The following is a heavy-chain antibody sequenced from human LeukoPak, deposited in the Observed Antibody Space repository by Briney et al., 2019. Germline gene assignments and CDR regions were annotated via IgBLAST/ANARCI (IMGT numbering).Heavy chain of an antibody. CDR1: GASISSWY. CDR3: ARETMLAGFASGLGFNY. D-gene: IGHD6-19*01. J-gene: IGHJ4*02. Sequence: PETLSLTCTVAGASISSWYWSWIRQPPGKGLEWIGNIHGSGNTNYNPSLKSRVSMSLDTSKNQVSLNLTSVTAADTATYFCARETMLAGFASGLGFNYWGQGTLVTVSS. CDR2: IHGSGNT. V-gene: IGHV4-59*12.